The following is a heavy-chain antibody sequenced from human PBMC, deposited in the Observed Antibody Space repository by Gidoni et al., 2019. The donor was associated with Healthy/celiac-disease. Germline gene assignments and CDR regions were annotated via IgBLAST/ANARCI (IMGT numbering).Heavy chain of an antibody. J-gene: IGHJ5*02. CDR3: AGDAWGGEPLRNWFDP. V-gene: IGHV3-21*01. CDR2: ISSSSRYI. D-gene: IGHD3-16*01. Sequence: EVQLVESGGGLVKPGGSLRLSCAASGFTFSSYSMNWVRQAPGKGLEWVSSISSSSRYIYYADSVKGRFTISRDNAKNSLYLQMNSLRAEDTAVYYCAGDAWGGEPLRNWFDPWGQGTLVTVSS. CDR1: GFTFSSYS.